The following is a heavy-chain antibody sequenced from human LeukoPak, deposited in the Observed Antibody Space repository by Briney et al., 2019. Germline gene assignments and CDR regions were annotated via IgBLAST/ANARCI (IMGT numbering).Heavy chain of an antibody. Sequence: GGSLRLSCAASGFTFSSYEMNWVRQAPGKGLEWVSYISTSGSTIYYADSVKGRFTISRDNAKNSLYLQMNSLRAEDTAVYYCARVGSSYYPRSGYYYYGMDVWGQGTTVTVSS. V-gene: IGHV3-48*03. J-gene: IGHJ6*02. CDR1: GFTFSSYE. D-gene: IGHD3-3*01. CDR2: ISTSGSTI. CDR3: ARVGSSYYPRSGYYYYGMDV.